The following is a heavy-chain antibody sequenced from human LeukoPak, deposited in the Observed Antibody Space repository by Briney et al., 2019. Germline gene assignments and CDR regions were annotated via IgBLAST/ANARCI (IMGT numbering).Heavy chain of an antibody. CDR3: ARWSYYDSSGYYAQYYFDY. CDR1: GYTFTSYG. V-gene: IGHV1-18*01. J-gene: IGHJ4*02. Sequence: ASVKVSCKASGYTFTSYGISWVRQAPGQGLEWMGWISAYNGNTNYAQKLQGRVTMTTDTSTSTAYMELSRLRSDDTAVYYCARWSYYDSSGYYAQYYFDYWGQGTLVTVSS. D-gene: IGHD3-22*01. CDR2: ISAYNGNT.